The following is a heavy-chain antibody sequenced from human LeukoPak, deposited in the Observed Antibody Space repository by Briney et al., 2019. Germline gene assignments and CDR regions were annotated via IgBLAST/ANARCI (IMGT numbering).Heavy chain of an antibody. CDR1: GFTFSSYS. D-gene: IGHD5/OR15-5a*01. CDR3: ARDAPSLVSTPDY. Sequence: GGSLRLSCTASGFTFSSYSMNWVRQAPGKGLEWVSSISSSSSYIYYADSVKGRFTISRDNAKNSLYLQMNSLRAEDTAVYYCARDAPSLVSTPDYWGQGTLVTVSS. V-gene: IGHV3-21*01. J-gene: IGHJ4*02. CDR2: ISSSSSYI.